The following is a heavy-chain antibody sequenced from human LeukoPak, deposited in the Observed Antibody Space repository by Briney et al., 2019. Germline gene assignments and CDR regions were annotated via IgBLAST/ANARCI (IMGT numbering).Heavy chain of an antibody. Sequence: ASVKVSCKVSGYTLTELSMHWVRQAPGKGLEWMGGFDPEDGETIYAQKFQGRVTMTEDTSTDTAYMELSSLRSEDTAVYYCAFSGVSGSYNWFDPWGQGTLVTVSS. V-gene: IGHV1-24*01. CDR1: GYTLTELS. CDR2: FDPEDGET. J-gene: IGHJ5*02. D-gene: IGHD3-10*01. CDR3: AFSGVSGSYNWFDP.